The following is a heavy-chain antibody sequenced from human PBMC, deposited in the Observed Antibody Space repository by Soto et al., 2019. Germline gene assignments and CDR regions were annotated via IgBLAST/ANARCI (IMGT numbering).Heavy chain of an antibody. CDR3: ETTSGIAAPTHY. CDR1: GGSFSGYY. Sequence: SETLSLTCAVYGGSFSGYYWSWIRQPPGKGLEWIGEINHSGSTNYNPSLKSRVTISVDTSKNQFSLKLSSVTAADTAVYYCETTSGIAAPTHYWGQGTLVTVSS. D-gene: IGHD6-13*01. CDR2: INHSGST. J-gene: IGHJ4*02. V-gene: IGHV4-34*01.